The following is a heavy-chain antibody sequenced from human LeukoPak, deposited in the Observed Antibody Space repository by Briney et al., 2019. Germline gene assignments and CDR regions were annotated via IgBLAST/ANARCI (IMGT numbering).Heavy chain of an antibody. J-gene: IGHJ5*02. CDR1: GGTFSSYT. D-gene: IGHD3-3*01. V-gene: IGHV1-69*13. Sequence: SVKVSCKASGGTFSSYTISWVRQAPGQGLEWMGGIIPIFGTANYAQKFQGRVTITADESTSTAYMELSSLRSEDTAVYYCARGGSSYYDFWSGYPKPSNWFDPWGQGTLVTVSS. CDR3: ARGGSSYYDFWSGYPKPSNWFDP. CDR2: IIPIFGTA.